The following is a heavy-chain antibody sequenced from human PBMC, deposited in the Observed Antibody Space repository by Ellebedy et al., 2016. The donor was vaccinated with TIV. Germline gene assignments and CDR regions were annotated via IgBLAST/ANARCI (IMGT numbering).Heavy chain of an antibody. J-gene: IGHJ4*02. CDR1: GDSVSSNSAA. Sequence: MPSETLSLTCAISGDSVSSNSAAWNWIRQSPSRGLEWLGRTYYRAKWNNDYAVSVKRRITINPDTSKNQFSLQLKSVTPEDTAVYYCARDSARYGHKSYYFDYWGQGTLVTVSS. CDR3: ARDSARYGHKSYYFDY. D-gene: IGHD1-1*01. CDR2: TYYRAKWNN. V-gene: IGHV6-1*01.